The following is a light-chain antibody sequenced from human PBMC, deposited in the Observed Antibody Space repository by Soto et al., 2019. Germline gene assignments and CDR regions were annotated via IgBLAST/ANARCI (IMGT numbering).Light chain of an antibody. CDR1: NIGSKN. CDR2: DDD. CDR3: QVWDSDVLHHV. V-gene: IGLV3-21*02. Sequence: ELTQSPSVSVAPGQTARITCGGNNIGSKNVHWFQQRPGQAPVLVVFDDDDRPSGIPDRFSGSNSGNTATLTISRVEAGDEADYYCQVWDSDVLHHVFGTGTKVTVL. J-gene: IGLJ1*01.